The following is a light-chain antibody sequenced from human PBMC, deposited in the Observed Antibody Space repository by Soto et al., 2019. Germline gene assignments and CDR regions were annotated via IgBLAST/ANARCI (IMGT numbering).Light chain of an antibody. Sequence: DIVMTQSPFSLAVTPGESASISCRSSQSLLHRNGKNYLGWYLQKPGQSPQLLIYLGSSRASGVPDRVSGSGSGTDFTLKIGRVEAEDVGIYYCMQGLQSTITFGQGTRLEIK. V-gene: IGKV2-28*01. CDR2: LGS. J-gene: IGKJ5*01. CDR3: MQGLQSTIT. CDR1: QSLLHRNGKNY.